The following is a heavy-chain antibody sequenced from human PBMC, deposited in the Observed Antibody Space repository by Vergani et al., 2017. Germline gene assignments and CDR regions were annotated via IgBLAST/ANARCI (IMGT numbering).Heavy chain of an antibody. CDR2: MNPNSGNT. J-gene: IGHJ4*02. CDR3: AKLEDIVVVPAAMPFFDY. V-gene: IGHV1-8*01. Sequence: QVQLVQSGAEVKKPGASVKVSCKASGYTFTSYDINWVRQATGQGLEWMGWMNPNSGNTGYAQKFQGRITMTRDTSMSTAYMELSSIRSEDTVVYYCAKLEDIVVVPAAMPFFDYWGQGTLVTVSS. D-gene: IGHD2-2*01. CDR1: GYTFTSYD.